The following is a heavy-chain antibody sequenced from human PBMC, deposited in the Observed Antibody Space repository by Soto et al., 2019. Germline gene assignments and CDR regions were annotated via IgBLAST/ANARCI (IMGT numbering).Heavy chain of an antibody. CDR3: AHSGITMVRGVIITQTFDY. Sequence: SGPTLVNPTQTLTLTCTFSGFSLSTSGVGVGWIRQPPGKALEWLALIYWDDDRRYSPSLKSRLTITKDTSKNQVVLTMTNMDPVDTATYYCAHSGITMVRGVIITQTFDYWGQGTLVTVSS. J-gene: IGHJ4*02. V-gene: IGHV2-5*02. CDR1: GFSLSTSGVG. D-gene: IGHD3-10*01. CDR2: IYWDDDR.